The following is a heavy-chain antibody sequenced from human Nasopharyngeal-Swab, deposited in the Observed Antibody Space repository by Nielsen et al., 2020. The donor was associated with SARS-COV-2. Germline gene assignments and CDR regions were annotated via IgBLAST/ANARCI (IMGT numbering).Heavy chain of an antibody. CDR3: ARASLSGSSTGRRAFDI. CDR1: GFTFSSYA. D-gene: IGHD1-26*01. J-gene: IGHJ3*02. CDR2: ISGSGGST. Sequence: GGSLRLSCAASGFTFSSYAMSWVRQAPGKGLEWVSAISGSGGSTYYADSVKGRFTISRDNSKNTLYLQMNSLRAEDTAVYYCARASLSGSSTGRRAFDIWGQGTMVTV. V-gene: IGHV3-23*01.